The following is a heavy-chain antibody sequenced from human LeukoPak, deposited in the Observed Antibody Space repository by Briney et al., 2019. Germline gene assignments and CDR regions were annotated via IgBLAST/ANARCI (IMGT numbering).Heavy chain of an antibody. D-gene: IGHD1-26*01. CDR2: INPNSGGT. V-gene: IGHV1-2*02. CDR3: ARDRGGSHYYYYMDV. Sequence: ASVKVSCKASGYTLTGYYMHWVRQAPGQGLEWMGWINPNSGGTNYAQKFQGRVTMTRDTSISTAYMELSRLRSDDTAVYYCARDRGGSHYYYYMDVWGKGTTVTVSS. CDR1: GYTLTGYY. J-gene: IGHJ6*03.